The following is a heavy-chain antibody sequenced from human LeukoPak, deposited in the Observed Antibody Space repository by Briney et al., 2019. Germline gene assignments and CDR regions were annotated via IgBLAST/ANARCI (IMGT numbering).Heavy chain of an antibody. CDR2: ISSSSSYI. CDR3: AGEDSSSWYYYYFDY. V-gene: IGHV3-21*01. Sequence: QPGGSLRLSCAASGFTFSSYSMNWVRQAPGKGLEWVSSISSSSSYIYYADSVKGRFTISRDNAKNSLYLQMNSLRAEDTAVYYCAGEDSSSWYYYYFDYWGQGTLVTVSS. D-gene: IGHD6-13*01. CDR1: GFTFSSYS. J-gene: IGHJ4*02.